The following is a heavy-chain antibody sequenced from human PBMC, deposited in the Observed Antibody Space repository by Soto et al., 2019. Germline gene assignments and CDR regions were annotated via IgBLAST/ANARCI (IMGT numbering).Heavy chain of an antibody. Sequence: PGGSLRLSCAASGFTFSSYGMHWVRQAPGKGLEWVAVISYDGSNKYYADSVKGRFTISRDNSKNTLYLQMNSLRAEDTAVYYCAKNHYGSGSYYRVRYGMDVWGQGTTVTVS. D-gene: IGHD3-10*01. CDR1: GFTFSSYG. CDR3: AKNHYGSGSYYRVRYGMDV. V-gene: IGHV3-30*18. J-gene: IGHJ6*02. CDR2: ISYDGSNK.